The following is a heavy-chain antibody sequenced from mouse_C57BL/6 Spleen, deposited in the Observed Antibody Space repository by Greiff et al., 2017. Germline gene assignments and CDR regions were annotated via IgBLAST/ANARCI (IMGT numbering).Heavy chain of an antibody. J-gene: IGHJ2*01. D-gene: IGHD3-1*01. CDR1: GYTFTSYG. CDR2: IYPRSGNT. CDR3: ARGSPARDDY. V-gene: IGHV1-81*01. Sequence: QVQLQQSGAELARPGASVKLSCKASGYTFTSYGISWVKQRTGQGLEWIGEIYPRSGNTYYNEKFKGKATLTADKSSSTAYMELRSLTSEDSAVYFCARGSPARDDYWGQGTTLTVSS.